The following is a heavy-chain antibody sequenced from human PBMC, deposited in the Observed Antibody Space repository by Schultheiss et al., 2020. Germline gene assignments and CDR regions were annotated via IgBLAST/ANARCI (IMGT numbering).Heavy chain of an antibody. D-gene: IGHD1-26*01. Sequence: SETLSLTCTVSGGSISSGGYYWSWIRQHPGKGLEWIGYIYYSGSTNYNPSLKSRVTISVDTSKNQFSLKLSSVTAADTAVYYCAREGPRLYSGSYYSFDYWGQGTLVTVSS. CDR3: AREGPRLYSGSYYSFDY. V-gene: IGHV4-61*08. J-gene: IGHJ4*02. CDR2: IYYSGST. CDR1: GGSISSGGYY.